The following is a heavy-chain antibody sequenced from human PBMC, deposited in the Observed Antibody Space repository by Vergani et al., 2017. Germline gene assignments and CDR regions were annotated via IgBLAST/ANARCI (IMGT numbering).Heavy chain of an antibody. CDR2: INPRGGST. CDR1: GYTFTSYY. CDR3: ARDSRYCSSTSCYVGRDWFYP. Sequence: QVQLVQSGAEVKKPGASVKVSCKASGYTFTSYYLHWVRQAPGQGLEWMGIINPRGGSTSYAQKLQGRVTMTRDTSTSTVYVEMSILRSEDTAVYYGARDSRYCSSTSCYVGRDWFYPWGQGTLGTVSS. J-gene: IGHJ5*02. D-gene: IGHD2-2*01. V-gene: IGHV1-46*04.